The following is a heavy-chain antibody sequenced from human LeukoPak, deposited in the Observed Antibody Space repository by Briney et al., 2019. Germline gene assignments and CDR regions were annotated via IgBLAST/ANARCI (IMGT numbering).Heavy chain of an antibody. V-gene: IGHV4-4*07. D-gene: IGHD1-26*01. CDR2: IYTSGST. CDR3: ARERFRVGYYYYNYMDV. CDR1: GGSISSYY. Sequence: PSETLSLTCTVSGGSISSYYWSWIRQPAGKGLEWIGRIYTSGSTNYNPSLKSRVTMSVDTSKNQFSLKLSSVTAADTAVYYCARERFRVGYYYYNYMDVWGKGTTVTISS. J-gene: IGHJ6*03.